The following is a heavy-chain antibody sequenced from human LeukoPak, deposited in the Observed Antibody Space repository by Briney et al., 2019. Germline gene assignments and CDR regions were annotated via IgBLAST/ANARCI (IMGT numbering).Heavy chain of an antibody. CDR1: GDSISSYY. V-gene: IGHV4-59*01. D-gene: IGHD2/OR15-2a*01. J-gene: IGHJ6*03. CDR3: ARGPHNDAHFDMDV. Sequence: PPETLSLTCTVSGDSISSYYWSWVRQSPGKGLEWIGCLYHSGSTKYNPSFESRVAISVDTSKNQLFLNLRSLTPADTAVYYCARGPHNDAHFDMDVWGKGTTVTVSS. CDR2: LYHSGST.